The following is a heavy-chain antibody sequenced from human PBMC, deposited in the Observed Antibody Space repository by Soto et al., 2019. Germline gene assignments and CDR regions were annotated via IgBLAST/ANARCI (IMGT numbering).Heavy chain of an antibody. V-gene: IGHV4-59*01. CDR2: IYHSGST. D-gene: IGHD6-13*01. J-gene: IGHJ1*01. CDR3: ARGIAAAASAEYFQH. Sequence: PSETLSLTCTVSGGSISSYYWSWIRQPPGKGLEWIGYIYHSGSTNYNPSLKSRVTISVDTSKNQFSLKLSSVTAADTAVYYCARGIAAAASAEYFQHWGQGTLVTVSS. CDR1: GGSISSYY.